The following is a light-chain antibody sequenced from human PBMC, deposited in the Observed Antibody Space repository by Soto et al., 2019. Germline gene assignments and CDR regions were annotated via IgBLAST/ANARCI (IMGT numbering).Light chain of an antibody. CDR3: QHYNSYPWT. J-gene: IGKJ1*01. Sequence: DIQMTQSPSTLSASVGDRVTISCRASQISSSWLAWYQQKPGKAPKLLIDDASSLESGVPSSFSGSGAGTEFTLTSSSLQPDDFATYYCQHYNSYPWTFGQGTKVDIK. V-gene: IGKV1-5*01. CDR1: QISSSW. CDR2: DAS.